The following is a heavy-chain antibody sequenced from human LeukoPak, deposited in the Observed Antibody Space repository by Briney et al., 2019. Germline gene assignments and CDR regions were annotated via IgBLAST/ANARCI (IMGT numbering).Heavy chain of an antibody. CDR3: ARTSTAGTIYYYMDV. V-gene: IGHV1-2*06. CDR1: GYTFTDYY. Sequence: SSVTVSCLASGYTFTDYYIHWLRQAPGQRLEWMGRILPNSYTSNYAQKFQGRVTLTRDTTISTAYMELSRLTSDDPAIYYCARTSTAGTIYYYMDVWGKGTAVTVSS. CDR2: ILPNSYTS. D-gene: IGHD6-13*01. J-gene: IGHJ6*03.